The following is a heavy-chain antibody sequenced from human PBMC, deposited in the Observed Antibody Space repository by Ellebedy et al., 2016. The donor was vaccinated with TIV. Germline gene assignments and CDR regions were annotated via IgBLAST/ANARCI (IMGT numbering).Heavy chain of an antibody. CDR1: GGSINSGNYY. V-gene: IGHV4-30-2*06. J-gene: IGHJ3*02. CDR3: ARCNWDNGSAFDI. D-gene: IGHD7-27*01. CDR2: IFHSGNT. Sequence: SETLSLXXTVSGGSINSGNYYWSWIRQSPGKGLEWIGYIFHSGNTNYNPSLKSRVTMSIDRSKRQFSLTLTSVTAADTAVYYCARCNWDNGSAFDIWGQGTTVIVSS.